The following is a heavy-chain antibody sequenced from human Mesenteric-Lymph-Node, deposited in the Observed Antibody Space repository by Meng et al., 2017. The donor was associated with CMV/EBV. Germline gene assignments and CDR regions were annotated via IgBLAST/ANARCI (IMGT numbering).Heavy chain of an antibody. CDR2: MNPNSGNT. V-gene: IGHV1-8*01. CDR3: VREIIPNGFWGGWFDR. Sequence: ASVKVSCKASGYTFTSYDINWVRQATGQGLEWMGWMNPNSGNTGYAQKFQGRVTMTRNTSIRTAYMELSSLRSEDTAVYYCVREIIPNGFWGGWFDRWGQGTLVTVSS. D-gene: IGHD3/OR15-3a*01. J-gene: IGHJ5*02. CDR1: GYTFTSYD.